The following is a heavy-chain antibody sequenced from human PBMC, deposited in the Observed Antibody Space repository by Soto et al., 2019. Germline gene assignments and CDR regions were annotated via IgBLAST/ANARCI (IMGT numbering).Heavy chain of an antibody. J-gene: IGHJ5*02. CDR3: ARSRPYCGGDCYGWFDP. CDR2: TYYRSKWYN. Sequence: SQTRSLTFAISGDSVSSNSAAWNCISQSPSRGLEWLGRTYYRSKWYNDYAVSVKSRITINPDTSKNQFSLQLNSVTPEDTAVYYCARSRPYCGGDCYGWFDPWGQGTLVTVSS. CDR1: GDSVSSNSAA. V-gene: IGHV6-1*01. D-gene: IGHD2-21*02.